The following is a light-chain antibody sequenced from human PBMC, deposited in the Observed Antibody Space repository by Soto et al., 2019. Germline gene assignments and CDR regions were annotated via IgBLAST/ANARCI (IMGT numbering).Light chain of an antibody. Sequence: QSALTRAASVSGSPGQSITISCTGTSSDVGGYNYVSWYQQHPGKAPKLMIYDVSNRPSGVSNRFSGSKSGNTASLTISGLKAEDEADYYCSSYTSRSTQIFGTGTKLTVL. J-gene: IGLJ1*01. V-gene: IGLV2-14*01. CDR3: SSYTSRSTQI. CDR2: DVS. CDR1: SSDVGGYNY.